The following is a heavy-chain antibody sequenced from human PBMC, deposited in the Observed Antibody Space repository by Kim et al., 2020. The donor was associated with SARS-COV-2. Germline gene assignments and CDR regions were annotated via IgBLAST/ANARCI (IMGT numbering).Heavy chain of an antibody. CDR1: GDSFNNDF. V-gene: IGHV4-59*13. J-gene: IGHJ6*02. CDR3: ARDQWQQLGGMDV. CDR2: VYYTGRA. D-gene: IGHD6-13*01. Sequence: SETLSLTCTVSGDSFNNDFWSWVRQPPGKGLELIGYVYYTGRAEYNPSLKSRVTISIDTSKNQFSLKLTSATAADTAVYYCARDQWQQLGGMDVWGQGTTVTVSS.